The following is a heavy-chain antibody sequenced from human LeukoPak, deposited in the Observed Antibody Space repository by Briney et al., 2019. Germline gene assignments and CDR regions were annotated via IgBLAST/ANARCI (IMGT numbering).Heavy chain of an antibody. J-gene: IGHJ4*02. V-gene: IGHV1-2*02. D-gene: IGHD3-22*01. Sequence: ASVKVSCKASGYTFTGYFIHWVRQAPGQGLEWMGWINPNSGGTNYAQKFQGRVTMTRDTSISTAYMELSRLRSDDTAVYYCARDERYDSSGYPFDYWGQGTLVPVSS. CDR3: ARDERYDSSGYPFDY. CDR1: GYTFTGYF. CDR2: INPNSGGT.